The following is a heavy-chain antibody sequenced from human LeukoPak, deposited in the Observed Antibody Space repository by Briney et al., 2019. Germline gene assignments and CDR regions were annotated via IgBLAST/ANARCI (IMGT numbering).Heavy chain of an antibody. D-gene: IGHD5-18*01. V-gene: IGHV4-59*01. CDR1: GGFISSYY. CDR3: ARDRPDRGYSYTFDY. Sequence: SETLSLTCAVSGGFISSYYWSWIRQPPGKGLEWIGYIYYSGSTDYNPSLKSRVTISVDTSKNQFSLKLSSVTAADTAVYYCARDRPDRGYSYTFDYWGQGTLVTVSS. J-gene: IGHJ4*02. CDR2: IYYSGST.